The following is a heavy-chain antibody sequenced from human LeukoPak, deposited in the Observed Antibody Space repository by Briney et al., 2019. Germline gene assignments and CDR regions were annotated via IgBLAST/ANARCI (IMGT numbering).Heavy chain of an antibody. D-gene: IGHD6-19*01. J-gene: IGHJ4*02. V-gene: IGHV3-23*01. Sequence: PGGSLRLSCAASGFTFSTCAMSWVRQAPGGGLEWVSAISGSGASTYHADSVKGRFTISRDNSKNTLYLQMNSLRAEDTAVYYCAKDLGYNSGWWGRPNFDYWGQGTLVTVSS. CDR3: AKDLGYNSGWWGRPNFDY. CDR1: GFTFSTCA. CDR2: ISGSGAST.